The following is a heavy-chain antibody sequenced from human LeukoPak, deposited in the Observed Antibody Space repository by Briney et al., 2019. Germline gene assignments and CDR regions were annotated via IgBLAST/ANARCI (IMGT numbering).Heavy chain of an antibody. CDR3: ARDRGASSDWAF. D-gene: IGHD6-19*01. Sequence: PGGSLRLSCVAAGFTLSSYSMEWLRQAPGKGLEWVSYVSDSSSTILYADSVKGRFTISRDDAKSSLFLEMNSLRDEDTAVYYCARDRGASSDWAFWGQGTLVTVSS. CDR1: GFTLSSYS. CDR2: VSDSSSTI. J-gene: IGHJ4*02. V-gene: IGHV3-48*02.